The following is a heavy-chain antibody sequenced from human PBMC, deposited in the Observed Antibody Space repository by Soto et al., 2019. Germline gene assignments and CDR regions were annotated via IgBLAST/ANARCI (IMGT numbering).Heavy chain of an antibody. V-gene: IGHV3-21*01. Sequence: EVQLVESGGGLVKPGRSLRLSCAASGFTFSSYSMNWVRQAPGKGLEWVSSISSSSSYIYYADSVKGRFTISRDNAKNSLYLQMNSLRAEDTAVYYCARVFITGGHGMDVWGQGTTVTVSS. J-gene: IGHJ6*02. CDR2: ISSSSSYI. CDR3: ARVFITGGHGMDV. CDR1: GFTFSSYS. D-gene: IGHD3-10*01.